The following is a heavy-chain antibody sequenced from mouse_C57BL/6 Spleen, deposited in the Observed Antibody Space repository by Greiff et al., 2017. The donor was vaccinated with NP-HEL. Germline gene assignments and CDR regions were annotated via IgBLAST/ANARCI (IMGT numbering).Heavy chain of an antibody. CDR1: GFTFSDYG. CDR3: ANYYGSSYEGMDY. CDR2: ISSGSSTI. V-gene: IGHV5-17*01. Sequence: VQLKESGGGLVKPGGSLKLSCAASGFTFSDYGMHWVRQAPEKGLEWVAYISSGSSTIYYADTVKGRFTISRDNAKNTLSLQMTSLRSEDTAMYYCANYYGSSYEGMDYWGQGTSVTVSS. D-gene: IGHD1-1*01. J-gene: IGHJ4*01.